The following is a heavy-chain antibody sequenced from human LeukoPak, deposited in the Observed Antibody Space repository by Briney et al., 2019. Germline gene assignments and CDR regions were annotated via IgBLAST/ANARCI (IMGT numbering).Heavy chain of an antibody. CDR1: GYIFTNYG. CDR2: ISALNGDT. CDR3: ARGGPPGGSGAYSDH. Sequence: ASVKVSCRAFGYIFTNYGITWVRQAPGQGLEWMGWISALNGDTNYAQKLQGRVTLTTDTSTSTVYMELRSLRSDDTAVYYCARGGPPGGSGAYSDHWGQGTLVTVSS. V-gene: IGHV1-18*01. J-gene: IGHJ4*02. D-gene: IGHD2-15*01.